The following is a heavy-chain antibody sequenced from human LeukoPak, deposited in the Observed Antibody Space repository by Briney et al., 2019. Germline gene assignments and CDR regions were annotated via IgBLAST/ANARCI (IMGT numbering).Heavy chain of an antibody. CDR1: GFTFSSYA. CDR2: ISYDGSNK. D-gene: IGHD3-10*01. Sequence: GGSLRLSCAASGFTFSSYAMHWVRQAPGKGLEWVAVISYDGSNKYYADSVKGRFTISRDNSKNTLYLQMNSLRAEDTAVYYCAKDEERFGELIYFDYWGQGTLVTVSS. V-gene: IGHV3-30*04. CDR3: AKDEERFGELIYFDY. J-gene: IGHJ4*02.